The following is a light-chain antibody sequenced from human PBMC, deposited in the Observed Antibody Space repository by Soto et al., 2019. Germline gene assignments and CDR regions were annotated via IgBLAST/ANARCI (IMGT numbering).Light chain of an antibody. CDR2: QHS. Sequence: SSELTRPPSVSVSPGQTASITCTGDKLGDKYACWYQQKPGQSPVLVIYQHSKRPSGIPERFSGSNSGNTATLTISGTQAMDEADYYCQAWDSSTGVFGTGTKLTVL. CDR1: KLGDKY. J-gene: IGLJ1*01. CDR3: QAWDSSTGV. V-gene: IGLV3-1*01.